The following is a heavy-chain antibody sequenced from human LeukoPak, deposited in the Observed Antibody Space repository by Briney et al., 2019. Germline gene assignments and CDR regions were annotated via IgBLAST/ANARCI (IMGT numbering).Heavy chain of an antibody. J-gene: IGHJ4*02. CDR3: AREGGSGSYWFDY. CDR1: GFTFSSYA. CDR2: ISSNGGST. Sequence: GGSLRLSCAASGFTFSSYAMHWVRQAPGKGLEYVSAISSNGGSTYYANSVKGRFTISRDNSKNTLYLQMGSLRAEDMAVCYCAREGGSGSYWFDYWGQGTLVTVSS. D-gene: IGHD3-10*01. V-gene: IGHV3-64*01.